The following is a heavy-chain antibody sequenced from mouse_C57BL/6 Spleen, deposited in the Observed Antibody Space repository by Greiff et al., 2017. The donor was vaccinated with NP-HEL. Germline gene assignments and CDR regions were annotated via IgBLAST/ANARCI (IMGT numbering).Heavy chain of an antibody. D-gene: IGHD1-1*01. CDR3: ARNLLLRLYAMDY. CDR2: IYPGSGST. J-gene: IGHJ4*01. V-gene: IGHV1-55*01. CDR1: GYTFTSYW. Sequence: QVQLKQPGAELVKPGASVKMSCKASGYTFTSYWITWVKQRPGQGLEWIGDIYPGSGSTNYNEKFKSKATLTVDTSSSTAYMQLSSLTSEDSAVYYCARNLLLRLYAMDYWGQGTSVTVSS.